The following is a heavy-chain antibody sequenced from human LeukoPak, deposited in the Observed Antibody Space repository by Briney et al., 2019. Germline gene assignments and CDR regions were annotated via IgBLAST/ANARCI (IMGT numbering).Heavy chain of an antibody. J-gene: IGHJ4*02. CDR1: GGSISSYY. CDR2: IYYSGST. Sequence: PSETLSLTCTVSGGSISSYYWSWIRQPPGKGLEWIGYIYYSGSTNYNPSLKSRVTISVDTSKNQFSLKLSSVTAADTAVYYCARSLWYGSGYPNYFDYWGQGTLVTVSS. V-gene: IGHV4-59*01. CDR3: ARSLWYGSGYPNYFDY. D-gene: IGHD3-22*01.